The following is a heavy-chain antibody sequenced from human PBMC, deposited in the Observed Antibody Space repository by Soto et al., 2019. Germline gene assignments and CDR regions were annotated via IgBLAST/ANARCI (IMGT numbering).Heavy chain of an antibody. CDR1: GFTFSSYA. V-gene: IGHV3-30-3*01. D-gene: IGHD6-19*01. CDR2: ISYDGSNK. CDR3: ARDQYSSGWYILGYFDY. J-gene: IGHJ4*02. Sequence: GSLRLSCAASGFTFSSYAMHWVRQAPGKGLEWVAVISYDGSNKYYADSVKGRFTISRDNSKNTLYLQMNSLRAEDTAVYYCARDQYSSGWYILGYFDYWGQGTLVTVSS.